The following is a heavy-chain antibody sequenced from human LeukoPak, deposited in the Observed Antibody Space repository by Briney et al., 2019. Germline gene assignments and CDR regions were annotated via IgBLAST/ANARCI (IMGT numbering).Heavy chain of an antibody. D-gene: IGHD6-6*01. CDR1: EFTFSTYW. CDR2: IKQDGSEK. J-gene: IGHJ5*02. CDR3: ARDGVYSTSSADL. Sequence: GGSLSLSCAASEFTFSTYWMSWVRQAPGKGLEWVANIKQDGSEKYYVDSVRGRFTISRDNAKNSLYLQMNSLRAEDTVVYYCARDGVYSTSSADLWGQGTLVTVSS. V-gene: IGHV3-7*01.